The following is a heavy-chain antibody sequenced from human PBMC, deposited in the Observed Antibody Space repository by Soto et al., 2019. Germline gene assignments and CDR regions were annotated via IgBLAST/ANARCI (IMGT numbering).Heavy chain of an antibody. CDR2: IYYSGST. CDR1: GGCIRIGGDY. J-gene: IGHJ4*02. Sequence: SETMSLTCTVCGGCIRIGGDYGRWIREHPGKGREWMGDIYYSGSTYYNPSLKSRVTISVHTSKTPFSLTLSSVTAPHTAVYYCARDAAVPPFAYWGQGTRVPVS. V-gene: IGHV4-31*03. CDR3: ARDAAVPPFAY.